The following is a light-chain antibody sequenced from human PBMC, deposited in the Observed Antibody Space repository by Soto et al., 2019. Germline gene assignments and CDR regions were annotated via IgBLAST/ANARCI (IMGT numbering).Light chain of an antibody. CDR2: DVS. Sequence: QSALTQPASVSGSPGQSITISCTGTSSDVGGYNYVSWYQQHPGKAPKLMIYDVSNRPSGVSNRFSGSKSGNTASLTISGLQAKDEADYYCSSYTSSSTKVFGPGTKVTVL. CDR1: SSDVGGYNY. V-gene: IGLV2-14*01. CDR3: SSYTSSSTKV. J-gene: IGLJ1*01.